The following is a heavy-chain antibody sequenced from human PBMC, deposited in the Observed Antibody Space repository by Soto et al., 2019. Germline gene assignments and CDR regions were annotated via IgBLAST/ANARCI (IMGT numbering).Heavy chain of an antibody. Sequence: GASVKVSCKASGYSFTGNAIHWVRQAPGQRLEWMGWINADNGNTKYAQKFQGRVTITRDTSASTAYMELSSLRSEDTAVYYCARDLRAVAGYYFYYGMDVWGQGTTVTVSS. V-gene: IGHV1-3*01. CDR3: ARDLRAVAGYYFYYGMDV. J-gene: IGHJ6*02. CDR1: GYSFTGNA. CDR2: INADNGNT. D-gene: IGHD6-19*01.